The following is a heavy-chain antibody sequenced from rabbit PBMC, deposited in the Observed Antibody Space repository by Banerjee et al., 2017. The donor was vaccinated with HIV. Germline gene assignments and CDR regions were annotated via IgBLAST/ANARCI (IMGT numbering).Heavy chain of an antibody. V-gene: IGHV1S45*01. CDR1: GFSLNNNYV. CDR3: ARDIAGGIGWNFGL. J-gene: IGHJ4*01. D-gene: IGHD4-2*01. Sequence: QEQLEESGGDLVKPEGSLTLTCTASGFSLNNNYVMCWGRHAPERGLEWISCINTSNGNTDYATWAKGRLSTTKTPSTTITLQMTRLTAAATATYFCARDIAGGIGWNFGLWGPGTLVTVS. CDR2: INTSNGNT.